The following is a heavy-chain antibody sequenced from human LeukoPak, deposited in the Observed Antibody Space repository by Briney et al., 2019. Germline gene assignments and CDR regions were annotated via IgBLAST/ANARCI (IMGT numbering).Heavy chain of an antibody. CDR2: IYHSGST. CDR3: AREDSGYAFFDY. D-gene: IGHD5-12*01. Sequence: SETLSLTCAVSGGSISSGGYSWSWIRQPPGKGREWIGYIYHSGSTYYNPSLKSRVTISVDRSKNQFSLKLSSVTAADTAVYYCAREDSGYAFFDYWGQGTLVTVSS. CDR1: GGSISSGGYS. V-gene: IGHV4-30-2*01. J-gene: IGHJ4*02.